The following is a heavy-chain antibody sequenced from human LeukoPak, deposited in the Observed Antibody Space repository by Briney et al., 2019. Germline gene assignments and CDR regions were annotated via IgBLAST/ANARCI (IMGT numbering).Heavy chain of an antibody. Sequence: ASVKVSCKASLYTFTSYAMNLVRQAPAPGLEWMGWINTNTGNPTCAQGFTRRFVFSLDTSVSTAYLQISSLKAEDTAVYYCARDLRNIVVVPAASDAFDSWGQGTMVTVSS. CDR2: INTNTGNP. J-gene: IGHJ3*02. CDR1: LYTFTSYA. D-gene: IGHD2-2*01. CDR3: ARDLRNIVVVPAASDAFDS. V-gene: IGHV7-4-1*02.